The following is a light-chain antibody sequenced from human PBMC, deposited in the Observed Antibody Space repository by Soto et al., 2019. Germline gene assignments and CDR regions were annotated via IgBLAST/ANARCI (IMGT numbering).Light chain of an antibody. Sequence: EIVLTQSPGTLRLSPGERATLSCRASQSVLNYHLGWYQQKPGQPPRLLIYGASNRATGIPDRFSGSGSGTDFTLTISGVEPEDFAVYFLRHDGTSPPYTFGQGTKLEIK. CDR1: QSVLNYH. V-gene: IGKV3-20*01. CDR2: GAS. CDR3: RHDGTSPPYT. J-gene: IGKJ2*01.